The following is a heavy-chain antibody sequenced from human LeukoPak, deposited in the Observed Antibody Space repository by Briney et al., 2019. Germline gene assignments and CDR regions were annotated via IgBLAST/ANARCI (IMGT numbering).Heavy chain of an antibody. Sequence: SLTXTVSGGSIXXXXWSWXRXXPGXGLEWIGYIYYSGSTNYNPSLKSRLTISVDTSKNQFSLKLRSVTAADTAVYYCARGGWXRDYWGQGTLXXVSS. V-gene: IGHV4-59*01. CDR3: ARGGWXRDY. CDR2: IYYSGST. J-gene: IGHJ4*02. CDR1: GGSIXXXX.